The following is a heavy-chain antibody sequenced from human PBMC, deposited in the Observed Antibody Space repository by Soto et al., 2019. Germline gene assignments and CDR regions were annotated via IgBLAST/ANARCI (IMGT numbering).Heavy chain of an antibody. CDR3: ARNIYHRFDP. Sequence: EVQLLESGGGSVQPGGSLRLSCAASGFTFSSYAMTWVRQAPGKGLAWVSAIGVSGDNTYYAGSVKGRFTISRDNSKSTLYLQMNSLTAEDTAVYYCARNIYHRFDPWGQGTLVTVSS. CDR1: GFTFSSYA. D-gene: IGHD2-2*01. CDR2: IGVSGDNT. J-gene: IGHJ5*02. V-gene: IGHV3-23*01.